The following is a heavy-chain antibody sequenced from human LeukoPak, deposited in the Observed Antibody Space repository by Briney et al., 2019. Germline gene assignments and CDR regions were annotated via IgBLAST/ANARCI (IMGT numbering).Heavy chain of an antibody. CDR3: AKDLGWELPAEAY. Sequence: GGSLRLSCVASGFTFKKYVMNWVRQAPGKGLEWLATIYGSGVSISYADPVKGRFTISRDNSNNTLYLQMNSLRAEDTAMYYCAKDLGWELPAEAYWGQGILVTVSS. V-gene: IGHV3-23*01. D-gene: IGHD1-26*01. CDR1: GFTFKKYV. J-gene: IGHJ4*02. CDR2: IYGSGVSI.